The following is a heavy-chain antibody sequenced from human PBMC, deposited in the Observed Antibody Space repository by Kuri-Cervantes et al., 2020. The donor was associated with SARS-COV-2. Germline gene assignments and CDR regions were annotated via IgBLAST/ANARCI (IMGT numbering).Heavy chain of an antibody. CDR3: ARDASYSGSYGSFQH. Sequence: GESLKISCAASGFTVSSNYMSWVRQVPGKGLEWVSVLSSGGSTYYADSVKGRFTISRDNSKNTLYLQMNTLKTEDTAVFYCARDASYSGSYGSFQHWGQGTLVTVSS. J-gene: IGHJ1*01. V-gene: IGHV3-53*05. CDR2: LSSGGST. CDR1: GFTVSSNY. D-gene: IGHD1-26*01.